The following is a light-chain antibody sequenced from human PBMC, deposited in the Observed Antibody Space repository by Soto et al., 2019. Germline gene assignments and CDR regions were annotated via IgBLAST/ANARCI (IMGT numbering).Light chain of an antibody. J-gene: IGKJ4*01. CDR1: QSVSNNY. CDR2: DAS. Sequence: EIVLTQSPGTLSLSPGERATLSCRASQSVSNNYLAWYQQRPGQAPRLLIYDASNRATGNPARFSGSGSGTDFTLTISSLEPEDFAVYFCQHRSSWPLPFGGGTKVDIK. V-gene: IGKV3-11*01. CDR3: QHRSSWPLP.